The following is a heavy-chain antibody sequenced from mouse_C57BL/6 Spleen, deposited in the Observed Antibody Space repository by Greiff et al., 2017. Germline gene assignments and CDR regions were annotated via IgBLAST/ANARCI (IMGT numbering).Heavy chain of an antibody. V-gene: IGHV14-3*01. D-gene: IGHD1-1*01. CDR2: IDPANGNT. Sequence: EVQLQQSVAELVRPGASVKLSCTASGFNIKNTYMHWVKQRPEQGLEWIGRIDPANGNTTYAPNFQGKATITADTSSNTAYLQLSSLTSEGTAIYYCARRRHRDYDWFAYWGQGTLVTVSA. CDR1: GFNIKNTY. J-gene: IGHJ3*01. CDR3: ARRRHRDYDWFAY.